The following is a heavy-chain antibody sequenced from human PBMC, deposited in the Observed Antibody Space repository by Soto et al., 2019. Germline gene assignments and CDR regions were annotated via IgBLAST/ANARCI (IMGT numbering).Heavy chain of an antibody. CDR3: AKPMVRDYYYYGMDV. CDR2: ISGSGGST. V-gene: IGHV3-23*01. D-gene: IGHD3-10*01. Sequence: PGGSLRLSCAASGFTFSSYAMSWVRQAPGKGLEWVSAISGSGGSTYYADSVKGRFTISRDNSKNTLYLQMNSLRAEDTAVYYCAKPMVRDYYYYGMDVWGQGTTVTVSS. J-gene: IGHJ6*02. CDR1: GFTFSSYA.